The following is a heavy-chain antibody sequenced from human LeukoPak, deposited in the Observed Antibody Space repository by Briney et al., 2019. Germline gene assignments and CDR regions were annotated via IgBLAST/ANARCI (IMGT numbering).Heavy chain of an antibody. Sequence: SEALSLTCTVSGGSISSYYWSWIRQPPGKGLEWIGYIYYSGSTNYNPSLKSRVTISVDTSKNQFSLKLSSVTAADTAVYYCARTYYYGSYYMDVWGKGTTVTISS. CDR1: GGSISSYY. J-gene: IGHJ6*03. CDR2: IYYSGST. D-gene: IGHD3-10*01. V-gene: IGHV4-59*01. CDR3: ARTYYYGSYYMDV.